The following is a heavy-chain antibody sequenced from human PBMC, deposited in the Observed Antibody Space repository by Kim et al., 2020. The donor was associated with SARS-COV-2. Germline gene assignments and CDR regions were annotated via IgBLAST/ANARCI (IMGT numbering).Heavy chain of an antibody. CDR3: ARYFAPIVVVVAATLSYYGMDV. V-gene: IGHV3-33*01. CDR1: GFTFSSYG. CDR2: IWYDGSNK. J-gene: IGHJ6*02. Sequence: GGSLRLSCAASGFTFSSYGMHWVRQAPGKGLEWVAVIWYDGSNKYYADSVKGRFTISRDNSKNTLYLQMNSLRAEDTAVYYCARYFAPIVVVVAATLSYYGMDVWGQGTTVTVSS. D-gene: IGHD2-15*01.